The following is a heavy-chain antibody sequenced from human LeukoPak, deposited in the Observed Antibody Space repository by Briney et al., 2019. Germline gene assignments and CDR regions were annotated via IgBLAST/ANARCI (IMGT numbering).Heavy chain of an antibody. CDR3: ARRPQYDFRSGNYGYFDY. Sequence: SETLSLTCTVSGGSISSSNYYWGWIRQPPGKGLEWIGSISYSGSTYYNPSLKSRVTISVDTSKNHFSLKLSSVTAADTAVYYCARRPQYDFRSGNYGYFDYWGQGTLVTVSS. CDR2: ISYSGST. J-gene: IGHJ4*02. V-gene: IGHV4-39*01. CDR1: GGSISSSNYY. D-gene: IGHD3-3*01.